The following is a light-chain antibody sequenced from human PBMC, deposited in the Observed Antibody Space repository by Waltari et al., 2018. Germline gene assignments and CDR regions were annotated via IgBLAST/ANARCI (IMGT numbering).Light chain of an antibody. Sequence: QSVLPQSPSASAAPGQRVTIPCSGSSSNIGSTHLCWYQHVPGTAPKLLIYRNNQRPSGVPDRFSGSKSGTSASLAVSGLRSEDEADYYCAAWDDTLSGVVFGGGTKLTVL. J-gene: IGLJ2*01. CDR3: AAWDDTLSGVV. CDR1: SSNIGSTH. V-gene: IGLV1-47*01. CDR2: RNN.